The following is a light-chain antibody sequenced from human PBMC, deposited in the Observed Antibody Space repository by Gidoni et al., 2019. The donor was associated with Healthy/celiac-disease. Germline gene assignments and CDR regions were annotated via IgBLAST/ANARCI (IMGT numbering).Light chain of an antibody. Sequence: QSALTQPRSVSGSPGQSVTISCTGTSSDVGGYNYVSWYQQHPGKAPKLMSYDVSKRPSGVPDRFAGSKSGNTASLTISGLQAEDEADYYCCSYAGSFVVFGGGTKRTVL. CDR1: SSDVGGYNY. CDR2: DVS. J-gene: IGLJ2*01. CDR3: CSYAGSFVV. V-gene: IGLV2-11*01.